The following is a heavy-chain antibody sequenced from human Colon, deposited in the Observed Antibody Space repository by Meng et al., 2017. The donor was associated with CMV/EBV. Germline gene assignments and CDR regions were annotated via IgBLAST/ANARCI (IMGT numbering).Heavy chain of an antibody. CDR1: GFTFSNYA. D-gene: IGHD3-3*01. J-gene: IGHJ4*02. Sequence: GSLKISCEGSGFTFSNYAMSWVRQAPGKGLEWLSVISGGGTTTYYADSVKGRFTISRDNSKNTVYLQMNSLEAEDTALYYCAKGREYIDFWSGFTWGQGTLVTVSS. CDR2: ISGGGTTT. CDR3: AKGREYIDFWSGFT. V-gene: IGHV3-23*01.